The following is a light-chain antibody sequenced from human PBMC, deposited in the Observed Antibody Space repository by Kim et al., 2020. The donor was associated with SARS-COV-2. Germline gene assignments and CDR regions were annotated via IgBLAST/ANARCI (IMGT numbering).Light chain of an antibody. CDR3: QKYNSAPRT. Sequence: ASVGDIVTITCRASQGISNYLAWYQQKPGKVPKLLIYAASALQSGVPSRFSGSGSGTDFTLTISSLQPEDVATYYCQKYNSAPRTFGQGTKVDIK. V-gene: IGKV1-27*01. CDR2: AAS. J-gene: IGKJ1*01. CDR1: QGISNY.